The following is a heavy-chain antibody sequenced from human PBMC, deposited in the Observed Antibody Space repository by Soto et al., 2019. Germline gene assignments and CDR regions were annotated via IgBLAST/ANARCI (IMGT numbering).Heavy chain of an antibody. D-gene: IGHD2-8*01. J-gene: IGHJ2*01. CDR2: IFDSGST. V-gene: IGHV4-30-4*01. CDR1: GGSISGGVHS. Sequence: QVQLQESGPGLVKPSETLSLTCTVSGGSISGGVHSWSWIRQPPGKGLEWIGHIFDSGSTYYNPSLKSRLTISVETSKNQFSLRLSSVTAADTAVYYCARESMPLTNDWYFDLWGRGTLVTVSS. CDR3: ARESMPLTNDWYFDL.